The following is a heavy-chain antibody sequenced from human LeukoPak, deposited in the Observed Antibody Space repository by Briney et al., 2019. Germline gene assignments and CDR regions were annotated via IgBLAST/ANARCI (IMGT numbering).Heavy chain of an antibody. D-gene: IGHD7-27*01. CDR1: GFTVSSNY. J-gene: IGHJ6*02. CDR3: ARDPPGDYYGMDV. Sequence: GGSLRLSCAASGFTVSSNYMSWVRQAPGKGLEWVAVISYDGSNKYYADSVKGRFTISRDNSKNTLYLQMNSLRAEDTAVYYCARDPPGDYYGMDVWGQGTTVTVSS. V-gene: IGHV3-30-3*01. CDR2: ISYDGSNK.